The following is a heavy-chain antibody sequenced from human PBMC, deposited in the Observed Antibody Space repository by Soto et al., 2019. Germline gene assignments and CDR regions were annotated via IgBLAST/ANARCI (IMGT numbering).Heavy chain of an antibody. CDR2: IYPGDSDT. J-gene: IGHJ5*02. CDR3: ARLVIIAVAGTSKYSWFDP. D-gene: IGHD6-19*01. V-gene: IGHV5-51*01. CDR1: GYSFTSYW. Sequence: GESLKISCKGSGYSFTSYWISWVRQMPGKGLEWMGIIYPGDSDTRYSPSFQGQVTISADKSISTAYLQWSSLKASDTAMYYCARLVIIAVAGTSKYSWFDPWGQGTLVTVSS.